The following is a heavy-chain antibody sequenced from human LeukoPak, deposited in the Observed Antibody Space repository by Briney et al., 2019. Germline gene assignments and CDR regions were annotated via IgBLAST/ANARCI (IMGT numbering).Heavy chain of an antibody. CDR3: ARDVEGHREIVVVPAAITYYYGMDV. V-gene: IGHV1-18*01. CDR1: GYTFTSYG. D-gene: IGHD2-2*02. CDR2: ISAYNGNT. J-gene: IGHJ6*02. Sequence: ASVKVSCKASGYTFTSYGISWVRQAPGQGLEWMGWISAYNGNTNYAQKLQGRVTMTTDTSTSTAYMELRSLRSDDTAVYYCARDVEGHREIVVVPAAITYYYGMDVWGQGTTVTVSS.